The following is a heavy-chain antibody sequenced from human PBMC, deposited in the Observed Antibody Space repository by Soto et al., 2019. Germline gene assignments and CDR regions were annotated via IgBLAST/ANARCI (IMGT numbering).Heavy chain of an antibody. CDR2: ISGSGGAT. J-gene: IGHJ1*01. CDR1: GFTFSRYG. D-gene: IGHD3-10*01. V-gene: IGHV3-23*01. CDR3: AKNWGALWFGKAQCI. Sequence: GGSLRRSCAASGFTFSRYGMTWVRQAPGKGLEWVSAISGSGGATYYSDSVKGRFTISRDNSKNTLYLQMNSLKAEETAVYYYAKNWGALWFGKAQCICGQDTLVTVS.